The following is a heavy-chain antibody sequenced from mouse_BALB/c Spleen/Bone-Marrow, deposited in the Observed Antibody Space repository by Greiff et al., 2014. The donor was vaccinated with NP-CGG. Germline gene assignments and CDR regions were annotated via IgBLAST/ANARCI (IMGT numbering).Heavy chain of an antibody. Sequence: VQLKQSGAELVKPGASVKLSCTASGFNIKDTYMHWVKQWPEQGLEWIGRIDPANGNTKYDPKFQGKATITADTSSNTAYLQLSSLTSEDAAVYYCAIYYYGSSGFAYWGQGTLVTVSA. J-gene: IGHJ3*01. D-gene: IGHD1-1*01. CDR2: IDPANGNT. CDR3: AIYYYGSSGFAY. V-gene: IGHV14-3*02. CDR1: GFNIKDTY.